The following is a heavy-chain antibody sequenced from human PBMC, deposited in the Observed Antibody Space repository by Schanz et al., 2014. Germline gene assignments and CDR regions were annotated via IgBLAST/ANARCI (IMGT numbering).Heavy chain of an antibody. CDR3: TSEAHNHDGLRSYSNV. CDR1: GGTFNSYT. V-gene: IGHV1-46*02. CDR2: INLSGGST. D-gene: IGHD3-10*01. J-gene: IGHJ4*02. Sequence: QVQLVQSGAEVKKPGSSMKVSCKASGGTFNSYTISWVRQAPGQGLEWMGIINLSGGSTNNAQKFQGRLTMTRDTSTSTVYMELSSLRSEDTAVYFCTSEAHNHDGLRSYSNVWGQGTLVTVTS.